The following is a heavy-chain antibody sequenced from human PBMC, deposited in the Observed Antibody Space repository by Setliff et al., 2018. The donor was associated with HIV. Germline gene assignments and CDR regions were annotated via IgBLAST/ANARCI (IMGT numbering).Heavy chain of an antibody. D-gene: IGHD2-15*01. V-gene: IGHV4-61*09. CDR3: ARDDRCSGGSCYSY. CDR2: ISTSGST. CDR1: GGSISSGDYY. Sequence: SETLSLTCTVSGGSISSGDYYWSWIRQPAGKGLEWIGHISTSGSTNYNPSLKSRVTISVDTSNNQFSLNLSSVTAADTAVYYCARDDRCSGGSCYSYWGQGSLVTRLL. J-gene: IGHJ4*02.